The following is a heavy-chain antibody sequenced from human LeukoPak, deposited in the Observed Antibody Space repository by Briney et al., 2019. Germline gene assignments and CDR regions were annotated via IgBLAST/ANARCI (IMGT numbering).Heavy chain of an antibody. Sequence: PGGSLRLSCAASGFDFSTCWMSWVRQAPGKGLEWVVNIKEDGSEKNYVGSVTGRFTISRDNAKNSLYLQMNGLRAEDTAVYYCASSSPTVVSDTYYYYAMDVWGQGTTVTVSS. CDR1: GFDFSTCW. CDR3: ASSSPTVVSDTYYYYAMDV. CDR2: IKEDGSEK. D-gene: IGHD4-23*01. J-gene: IGHJ6*02. V-gene: IGHV3-7*01.